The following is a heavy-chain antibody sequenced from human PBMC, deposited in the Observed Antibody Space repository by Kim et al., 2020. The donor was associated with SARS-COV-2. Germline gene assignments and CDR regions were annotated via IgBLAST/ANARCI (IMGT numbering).Heavy chain of an antibody. V-gene: IGHV4-34*01. CDR3: AIPGGRGMDV. D-gene: IGHD1-26*01. CDR1: GGSFSGYY. Sequence: SETLSLTCAVYGGSFSGYYWSWIRQPPGKGLEWIGEINHSGSTNYNPSLKSRVTISVDTSKNQFSLKLSSVTAADTAVYYCAIPGGRGMDVWGQGTTVTVSS. CDR2: INHSGST. J-gene: IGHJ6*02.